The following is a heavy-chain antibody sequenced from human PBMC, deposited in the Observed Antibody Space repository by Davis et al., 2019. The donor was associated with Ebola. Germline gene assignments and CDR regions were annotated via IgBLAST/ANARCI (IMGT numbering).Heavy chain of an antibody. CDR1: GVVFRNYV. D-gene: IGHD2-15*01. CDR2: HGTSGDT. CDR3: AKDTPNIWFDV. J-gene: IGHJ3*01. Sequence: GESLKISCAASGVVFRNYVMSWVRRAPGKGLEWVSTHGTSGDTYYADSVKGRFTISRDNSKNTLHLQMNSLRVEDTAIYYCAKDTPNIWFDVWGQGTMVAVSS. V-gene: IGHV3-23*01.